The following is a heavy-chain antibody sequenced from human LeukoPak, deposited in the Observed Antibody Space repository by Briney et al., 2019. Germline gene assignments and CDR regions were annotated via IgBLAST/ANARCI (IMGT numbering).Heavy chain of an antibody. CDR2: INPSGGST. D-gene: IGHD3-9*01. J-gene: IGHJ6*04. CDR1: GYTFTSYY. CDR3: ARDRRYYDILTGYRGYYYYGMDA. V-gene: IGHV1-46*01. Sequence: ASVKVSCKASGYTFTSYYMLWVRQAPGQGLEWMGIINPSGGSTSYAQKFQGRVTMTRDTSTSTVYMELSSLRSEDTAVYYCARDRRYYDILTGYRGYYYYGMDAWGKGTTVTVSS.